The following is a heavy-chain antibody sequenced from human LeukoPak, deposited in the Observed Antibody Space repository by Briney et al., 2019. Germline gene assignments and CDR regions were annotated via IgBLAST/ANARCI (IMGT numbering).Heavy chain of an antibody. D-gene: IGHD2-21*02. J-gene: IGHJ4*02. V-gene: IGHV1-46*01. CDR3: ARGTGDPPDF. CDR1: GYTFTSYY. CDR2: INPSGGST. Sequence: ASVKVSCKASGYTFTSYYIHWVRQAPGQGLEWMGIINPSGGSTSYAQKFQGRVTITRDTSTSTIYMELSSLRSEDTAVYYCARGTGDPPDFWGQGTLVTVSS.